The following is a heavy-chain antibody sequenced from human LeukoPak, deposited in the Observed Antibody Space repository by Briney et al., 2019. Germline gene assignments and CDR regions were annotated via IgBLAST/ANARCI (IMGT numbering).Heavy chain of an antibody. J-gene: IGHJ4*02. D-gene: IGHD6-19*01. CDR2: ISSDGSNK. CDR1: RLTFSTYG. Sequence: PGRSLRLSCAASRLTFSTYGIHCVRQAPGKGLECVAAISSDGSNKHYADSVKGRFTIARDNSKNTPYLQMSSLGAEDTAVYYCAKRYSSGWEFDYWGQGTLVTVSS. V-gene: IGHV3-30*18. CDR3: AKRYSSGWEFDY.